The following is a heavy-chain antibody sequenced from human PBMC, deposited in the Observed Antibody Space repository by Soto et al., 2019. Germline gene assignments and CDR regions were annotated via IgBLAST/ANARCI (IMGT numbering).Heavy chain of an antibody. CDR2: IDPSDSYT. Sequence: GESLKISCGGSGYSFTSYWISWVRQMPGKGLEWMGRIDPSDSYTNYSPSFQGHVTISADKSISTAYLQWSSLKASDTAMYYCARRKVAARRIGMDVWGQGTTVTVSS. CDR1: GYSFTSYW. J-gene: IGHJ6*02. CDR3: ARRKVAARRIGMDV. V-gene: IGHV5-10-1*01. D-gene: IGHD6-6*01.